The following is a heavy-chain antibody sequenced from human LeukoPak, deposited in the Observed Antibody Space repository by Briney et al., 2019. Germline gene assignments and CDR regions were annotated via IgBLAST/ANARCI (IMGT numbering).Heavy chain of an antibody. CDR1: GYSFTSYW. CDR2: IYPGDSDT. V-gene: IGHV5-51*01. Sequence: GGSLKISFQGSGYSFTSYWIGWVRQMPGKGLEWMGIIYPGDSDTRYSPSFQGQVTISADKSISTAYLQWSSLKASDTAMYYCARNWFGELFSAFDIWGQGTMVTVSS. D-gene: IGHD3-10*01. J-gene: IGHJ3*02. CDR3: ARNWFGELFSAFDI.